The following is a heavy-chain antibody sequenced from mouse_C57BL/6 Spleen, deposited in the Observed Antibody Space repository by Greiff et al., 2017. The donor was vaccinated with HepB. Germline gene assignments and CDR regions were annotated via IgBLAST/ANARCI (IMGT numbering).Heavy chain of an antibody. CDR2: IDPEDGDT. J-gene: IGHJ1*03. Sequence: VQLQQSGAELVRPGASVKLSCTASGFNIKDYYMHWVKQRPEQGLEWIGRIDPEDGDTEYAPKFQGKATMTADTSSHTAYLQLRSLTSEDTAVYYCTTPYYGSSYWYFDVWGTGTTVTVSS. CDR3: TTPYYGSSYWYFDV. CDR1: GFNIKDYY. D-gene: IGHD1-1*01. V-gene: IGHV14-1*01.